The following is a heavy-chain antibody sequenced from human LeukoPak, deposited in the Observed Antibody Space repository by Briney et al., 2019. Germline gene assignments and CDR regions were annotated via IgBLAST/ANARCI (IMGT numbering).Heavy chain of an antibody. D-gene: IGHD2-21*02. CDR2: IYYSGST. Sequence: PSETLSLTCTVSGGSISSYYWSWIRQPPGKGLEWIGYIYYSGSTNYNPSLKSRVTISVDTSKNQFSLKLSSVTAADTAVYYCARPRWSYCGGDCYSVWFDPWGQGTLVTVSS. J-gene: IGHJ5*02. CDR3: ARPRWSYCGGDCYSVWFDP. V-gene: IGHV4-59*12. CDR1: GGSISSYY.